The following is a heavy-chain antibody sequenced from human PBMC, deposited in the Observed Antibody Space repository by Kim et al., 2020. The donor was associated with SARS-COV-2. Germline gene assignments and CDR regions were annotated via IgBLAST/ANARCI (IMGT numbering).Heavy chain of an antibody. J-gene: IGHJ4*02. D-gene: IGHD1-26*01. CDR3: ASRRSYGFYFDY. V-gene: IGHV1-18*01. Sequence: NYAQKLQGRVTMTTDTSTSTAYMELRSLRSDDTAVYYCASRRSYGFYFDYWGQGTLVTVSS.